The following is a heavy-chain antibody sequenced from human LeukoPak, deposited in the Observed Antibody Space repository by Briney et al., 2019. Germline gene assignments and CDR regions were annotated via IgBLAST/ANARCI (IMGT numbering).Heavy chain of an antibody. CDR3: ARGVPHYDILTGYFDY. CDR1: GYSFTSYW. CDR2: IYPGDSDT. Sequence: GESLKISCKGSGYSFTSYWIGWVRQMPGKGLEWMGIIYPGDSDTRYSPSFQGQVTISADKSISTAYLQWSSLKASDTAMYYCARGVPHYDILTGYFDYWGQGTTVTVSS. J-gene: IGHJ4*02. D-gene: IGHD3-9*01. V-gene: IGHV5-51*01.